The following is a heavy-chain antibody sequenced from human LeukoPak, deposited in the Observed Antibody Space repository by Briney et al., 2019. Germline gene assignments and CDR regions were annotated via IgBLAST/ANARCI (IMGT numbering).Heavy chain of an antibody. Sequence: SETLSLTCTVSGGFINRYYWSWIRQPPGKGLEWIGNIHDSGSTNYNPSLKSRVTISVDTSKNQFSLKVRSVTAADTAVYYCARQRRATTDSLYYYYHNAMDVWGQGTTVTVSS. CDR1: GGFINRYY. J-gene: IGHJ6*02. CDR2: IHDSGST. D-gene: IGHD1-1*01. CDR3: ARQRRATTDSLYYYYHNAMDV. V-gene: IGHV4-59*08.